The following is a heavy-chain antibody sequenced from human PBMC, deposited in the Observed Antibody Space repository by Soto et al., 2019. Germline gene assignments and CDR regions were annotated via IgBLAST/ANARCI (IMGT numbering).Heavy chain of an antibody. CDR3: AKDRAFNYFYGMDV. V-gene: IGHV3-23*01. D-gene: IGHD3-10*01. Sequence: GVLRLSCRASGLAFGNYAMNWVRQVPGRGLEWVAGVNTNGRSTYYADSVRGRFTISRDNSKITVYLQMNSLRAEDTAVYYCAKDRAFNYFYGMDVWGQGTTVTVSS. CDR1: GLAFGNYA. J-gene: IGHJ6*02. CDR2: VNTNGRST.